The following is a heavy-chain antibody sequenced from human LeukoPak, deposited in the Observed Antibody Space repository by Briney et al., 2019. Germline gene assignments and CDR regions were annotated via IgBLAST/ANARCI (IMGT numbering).Heavy chain of an antibody. CDR3: ARGPYYYGSGSQPIDY. V-gene: IGHV1-18*01. CDR2: ISAYNGNT. J-gene: IGHJ4*02. CDR1: GYTFTSYG. D-gene: IGHD3-10*01. Sequence: ASVKVSCKASGYTFTSYGISWVRQAPGQGLEWMGWISAYNGNTNYAQKLQGRVTMTTDTSTSTAYMELRSLRSDDTAVYYCARGPYYYGSGSQPIDYRGQGTLVTVSS.